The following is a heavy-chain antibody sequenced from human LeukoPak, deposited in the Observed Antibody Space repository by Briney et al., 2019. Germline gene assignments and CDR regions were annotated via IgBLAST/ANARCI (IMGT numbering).Heavy chain of an antibody. CDR3: ARDWHRALRYFDLLPKDYYYYYGMDV. CDR1: GFTFDDYG. CDR2: INWNGGST. Sequence: GGSLRLSCAASGFTFDDYGMSWVRQAPGKGLEWVSGINWNGGSTGYADSVKGRFTISRDNAKNSLYLRMNSLRAEDTALYFCARDWHRALRYFDLLPKDYYYYYGMDVWGQGTTVTVSS. J-gene: IGHJ6*02. D-gene: IGHD3-9*01. V-gene: IGHV3-20*04.